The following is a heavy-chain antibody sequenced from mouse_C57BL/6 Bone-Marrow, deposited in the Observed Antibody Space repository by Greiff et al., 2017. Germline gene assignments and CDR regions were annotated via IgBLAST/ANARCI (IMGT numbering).Heavy chain of an antibody. CDR1: GFSLTSYG. J-gene: IGHJ4*01. D-gene: IGHD1-1*01. CDR3: ARRGLRDAMDY. CDR2: IWSGGST. Sequence: VQGVESGPGLVQPSQSLSITCTVSGFSLTSYGVHWVRPSPGKGLEWLGVIWSGGSTDYNAAFISRLSISKDNSKSQVFFKRNSLQADDTAIYYCARRGLRDAMDYWGQGTSVTVSS. V-gene: IGHV2-2*01.